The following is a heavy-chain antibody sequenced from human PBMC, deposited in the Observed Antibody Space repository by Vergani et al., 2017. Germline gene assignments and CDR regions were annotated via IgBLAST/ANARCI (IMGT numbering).Heavy chain of an antibody. D-gene: IGHD5-18*01. CDR2: ISSSSSYI. J-gene: IGHJ5*02. CDR3: AGDWGYSYCS. V-gene: IGHV3-21*01. Sequence: EVHLVESGGGLVQPGGSLRLSCAASGFTVSSNYMSWVRQAPGKGLEWVSSISSSSSYIYYADSVKGRFPISRDNAKNSLYLQMNSLRAEDTAVYYCAGDWGYSYCSWGQGTLVTVSS. CDR1: GFTVSSNY.